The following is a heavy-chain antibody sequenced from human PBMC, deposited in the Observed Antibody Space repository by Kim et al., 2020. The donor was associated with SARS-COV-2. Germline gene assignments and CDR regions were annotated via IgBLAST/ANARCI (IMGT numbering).Heavy chain of an antibody. D-gene: IGHD2-15*01. Sequence: YHADSVKGRFTISRDNSKNTLYLQMNSLRAEDTAVYYRAKDQGGSYPFDYWGQGTLVTVSS. CDR3: AKDQGGSYPFDY. V-gene: IGHV3-23*01. J-gene: IGHJ4*02.